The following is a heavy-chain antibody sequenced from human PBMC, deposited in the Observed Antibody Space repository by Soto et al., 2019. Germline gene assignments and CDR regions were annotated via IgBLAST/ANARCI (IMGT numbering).Heavy chain of an antibody. Sequence: EVHLVESGGDLVQPGGSLRLSCAASGFTFSDFGMNWVRQAPGKGLEWVSYINIGRKSIYYADSVRGRFTISRDDAENSRHLQMNSLRDEDTAVYYCATATYGVSSHYWGQGTLVIVSS. V-gene: IGHV3-48*02. CDR3: ATATYGVSSHY. D-gene: IGHD2-8*01. J-gene: IGHJ4*02. CDR1: GFTFSDFG. CDR2: INIGRKSI.